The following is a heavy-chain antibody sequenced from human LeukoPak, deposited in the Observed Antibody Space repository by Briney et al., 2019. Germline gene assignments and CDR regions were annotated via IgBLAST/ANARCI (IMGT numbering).Heavy chain of an antibody. D-gene: IGHD3-22*01. CDR2: IYYSGGT. Sequence: SETLSLTCTVSGGSISSYYWSWIRQPPGKGLEWIGYIYYSGGTNYNPSLKSRVTISVDTSKNQFSLKLSSVTAADTAVYYCARGPYDSSGYYPDYWGQGTLVTVSS. CDR1: GGSISSYY. V-gene: IGHV4-59*01. J-gene: IGHJ4*02. CDR3: ARGPYDSSGYYPDY.